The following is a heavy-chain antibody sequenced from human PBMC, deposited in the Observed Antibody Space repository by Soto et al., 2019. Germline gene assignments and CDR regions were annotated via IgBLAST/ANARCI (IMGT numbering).Heavy chain of an antibody. J-gene: IGHJ2*01. Sequence: SETLSLTCAVYGGSFSGYYWNWIRQPPGRELEWIGEIIHTGSTNYKSSLKSRVTISADTSKNQFSLTLTSVTAADTAMYYCARGVGSRDGYNYTPYWYFDLWGRGTLVTVSS. CDR1: GGSFSGYY. CDR3: ARGVGSRDGYNYTPYWYFDL. V-gene: IGHV4-34*01. CDR2: IIHTGST. D-gene: IGHD1-1*01.